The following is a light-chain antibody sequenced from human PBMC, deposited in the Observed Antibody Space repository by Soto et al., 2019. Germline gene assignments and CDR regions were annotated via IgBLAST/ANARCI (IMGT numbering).Light chain of an antibody. CDR1: RSISNN. CDR3: QQYDFWPPWT. CDR2: GAS. Sequence: VMTQSPATLSVSPGERATLSCRASRSISNNLAWYQQKPGQAPKLLIYGASTRATDIPGRFSGSGSGTEFTLTISSLQSDDFAIYYCQQYDFWPPWTFGQGTKVEIK. V-gene: IGKV3-15*01. J-gene: IGKJ1*01.